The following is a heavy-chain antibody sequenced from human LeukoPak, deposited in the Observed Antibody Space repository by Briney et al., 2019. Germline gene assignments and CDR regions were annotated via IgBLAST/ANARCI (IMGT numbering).Heavy chain of an antibody. CDR3: ARAVLGYYYGSGSYYNWFDP. CDR1: GGSISSYY. J-gene: IGHJ5*02. CDR2: IYYSGST. D-gene: IGHD3-10*01. Sequence: SETLSLTCTVSGGSISSYYWSWIRQPPGKGLEWMGYIYYSGSTNYNPSLKSRVTISVDTSKNQFSLKLSSVTAADTAVYYCARAVLGYYYGSGSYYNWFDPWGQGTLVTVSS. V-gene: IGHV4-59*01.